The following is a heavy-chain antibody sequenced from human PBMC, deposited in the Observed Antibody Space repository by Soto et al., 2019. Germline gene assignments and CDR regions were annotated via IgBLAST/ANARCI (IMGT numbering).Heavy chain of an antibody. D-gene: IGHD6-13*01. CDR2: ISAYNGNT. J-gene: IGHJ5*02. V-gene: IGHV1-18*01. CDR3: ARTAIAAEYNWFDP. CDR1: GYTFPSYG. Sequence: ASVKVSCKASGYTFPSYGISWVRQAPGQGLEWMGWISAYNGNTNYAQKLQGRVTMTTDTSTSTAYMELRSLRSDDTAVYYCARTAIAAEYNWFDPWGQGTLVNVSS.